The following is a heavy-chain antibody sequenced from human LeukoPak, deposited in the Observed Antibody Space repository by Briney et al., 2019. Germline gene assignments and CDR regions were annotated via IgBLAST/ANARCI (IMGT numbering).Heavy chain of an antibody. CDR1: GFTFSSYA. J-gene: IGHJ4*02. CDR3: AKDQSDFWSGYYYFDY. V-gene: IGHV3-23*01. Sequence: PGGSLRLSCAASGFTFSSYAMSWVRQAPGKGLEWVSAISGSGGSTYYADSVKGRFTISRDNSKNTLYLQMNSLRAEDTAVYYCAKDQSDFWSGYYYFDYWGQGTLVTVSS. CDR2: ISGSGGST. D-gene: IGHD3-3*01.